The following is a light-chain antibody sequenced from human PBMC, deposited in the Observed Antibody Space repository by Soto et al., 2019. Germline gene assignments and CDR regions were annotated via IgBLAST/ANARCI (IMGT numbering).Light chain of an antibody. CDR1: QNINNY. Sequence: EIVLTQSPATLSLSPGQRATLSCRASQNINNYLAWYQQKPGQPPRLLIYDASNRATGIPARFSGSGSGTDFTLTISRLEPEDFAVYYCQQYGSSYTFGQGTKLEIK. V-gene: IGKV3-11*01. CDR3: QQYGSSYT. CDR2: DAS. J-gene: IGKJ2*01.